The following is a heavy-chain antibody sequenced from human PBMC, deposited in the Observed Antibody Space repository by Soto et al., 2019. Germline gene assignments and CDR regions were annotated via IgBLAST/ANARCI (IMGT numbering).Heavy chain of an antibody. CDR2: IYYSGST. CDR3: ARRNEQPPSLQQRDRYNWFDP. J-gene: IGHJ5*02. CDR1: GGSISSSSYY. D-gene: IGHD6-25*01. Sequence: PSETLSLTCTVSGGSISSSSYYWGWIRQPPGKGLEWIGRIYYSGSTYYNPSLKSRVTISVDTSKNQFSLKLSSVTAADTAVYYCARRNEQPPSLQQRDRYNWFDPWGQGTLVTVSS. V-gene: IGHV4-39*01.